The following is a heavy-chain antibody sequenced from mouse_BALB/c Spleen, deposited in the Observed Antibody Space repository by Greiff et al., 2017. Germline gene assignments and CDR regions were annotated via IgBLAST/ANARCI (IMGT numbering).Heavy chain of an antibody. V-gene: IGHV5-9-3*01. J-gene: IGHJ3*01. D-gene: IGHD2-4*01. Sequence: EVQRVESGGGLVKPGGSLKLSCAASGFTFSSYAMSWVRQTPEKRLEWVATISSGGSYTYYPDSVKGRFTISRDNAKNTLYLQMSSLRSEDTAMYYCARRLYYDYDGFAYWGQGTLVTVSA. CDR2: ISSGGSYT. CDR3: ARRLYYDYDGFAY. CDR1: GFTFSSYA.